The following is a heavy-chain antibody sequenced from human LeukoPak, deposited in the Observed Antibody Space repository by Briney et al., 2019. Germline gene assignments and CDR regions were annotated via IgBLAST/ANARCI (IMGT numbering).Heavy chain of an antibody. CDR1: GFTFSSYG. CDR3: ARDRSSWYEGFDY. V-gene: IGHV3-33*01. Sequence: GGSLRLSCAASGFTFSSYGMHWVRQAPGKGLEWVAVIWYDGSNKYYADSVKGRFTISRDNSKNTLYLQMNSLRVEDTAVYYCARDRSSWYEGFDYWGQGTLVTVSS. D-gene: IGHD6-13*01. J-gene: IGHJ4*02. CDR2: IWYDGSNK.